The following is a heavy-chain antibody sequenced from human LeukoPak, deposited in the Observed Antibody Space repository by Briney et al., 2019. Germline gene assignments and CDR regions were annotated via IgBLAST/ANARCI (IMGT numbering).Heavy chain of an antibody. V-gene: IGHV3-53*04. D-gene: IGHD6-25*01. Sequence: GGSLRLSCAASGFTVSSNYMSWVRQAPGKGLEWVSVIYSGGSTYYAASVKGRFTISRHNSKNTLYLQMNSLRAEDTAVYYCAGVDSSAYYYYGMDVWGQGTTVTVSS. CDR3: AGVDSSAYYYYGMDV. CDR2: IYSGGST. J-gene: IGHJ6*02. CDR1: GFTVSSNY.